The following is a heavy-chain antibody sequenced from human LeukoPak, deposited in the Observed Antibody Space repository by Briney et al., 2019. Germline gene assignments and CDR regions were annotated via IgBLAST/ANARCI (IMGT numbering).Heavy chain of an antibody. Sequence: GGSLRLSCAASGFSFSTNPMSWVRRAPGKGLEWVSAISPDKTYYADSVKGRLTISRDNYKNTVDLHMNSPRAEDTAIYYCVKEHVDRAFTRSFEIWGQGIAVTVSS. CDR1: GFSFSTNP. CDR2: ISPDKT. V-gene: IGHV3-23*01. J-gene: IGHJ3*02. CDR3: VKEHVDRAFTRSFEI. D-gene: IGHD3-3*02.